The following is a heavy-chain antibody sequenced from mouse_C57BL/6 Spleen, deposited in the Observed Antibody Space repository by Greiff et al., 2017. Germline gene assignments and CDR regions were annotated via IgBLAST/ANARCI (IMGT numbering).Heavy chain of an antibody. Sequence: EVQLQQSGPGMVKPSQSLSLTCTVTGYSITSGYDWHWIRHFPGNKLEWMGYISYSGSTNYNPSLKSRISITHDTSKNHFFLKLNSVTTEDTATYYCAREAGYYFDYWGQGTTLTVSS. D-gene: IGHD3-3*01. CDR2: ISYSGST. CDR1: GYSITSGYD. CDR3: AREAGYYFDY. J-gene: IGHJ2*01. V-gene: IGHV3-1*01.